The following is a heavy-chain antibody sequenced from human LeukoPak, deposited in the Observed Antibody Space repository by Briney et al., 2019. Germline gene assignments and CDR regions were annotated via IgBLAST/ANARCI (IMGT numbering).Heavy chain of an antibody. V-gene: IGHV3-53*01. J-gene: IGHJ4*02. Sequence: PGGSLRLSCAASGFTVSSNYMSWVRQAPGKGLEWVSVIYSDGRIHYAGSVKGRFTISRDDSKNTLYLQMNSLRAEDTAVYYCARGYSSWDHYDYWGQGTLVTVSS. D-gene: IGHD6-13*01. CDR3: ARGYSSWDHYDY. CDR2: IYSDGRI. CDR1: GFTVSSNY.